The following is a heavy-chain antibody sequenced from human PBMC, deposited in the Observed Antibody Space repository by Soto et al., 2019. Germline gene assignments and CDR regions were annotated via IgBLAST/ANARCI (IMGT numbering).Heavy chain of an antibody. CDR1: GFSLITSRVG. Sequence: QITLKESGPTLVKPTQTLTLTCKFSGFSLITSRVGVGWIRQPPGKALQWLALIYWDDDKRYSPSLKSRLTITKDISKNQVVLTMTNMDPVDTATYFCTHIPRRERGEMATTVFDYWGQGTLVTVSS. D-gene: IGHD3-16*01. J-gene: IGHJ4*02. CDR2: IYWDDDK. CDR3: THIPRRERGEMATTVFDY. V-gene: IGHV2-5*02.